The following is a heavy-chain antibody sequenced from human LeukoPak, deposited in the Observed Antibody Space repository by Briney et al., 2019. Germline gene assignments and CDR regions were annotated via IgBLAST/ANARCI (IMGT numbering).Heavy chain of an antibody. CDR2: IYYSGST. CDR3: ARSVYGSFDP. V-gene: IGHV4-39*07. J-gene: IGHJ5*02. Sequence: SGTLSLTCTVSGGSISSSSYYWGWIRQPPGKGLEWIGSIYYSGSTYYNPSLKSRVTISVDTSKNQFSLKLSSVTAADTAVYYCARSVYGSFDPWGQGTLVTVSS. CDR1: GGSISSSSYY. D-gene: IGHD5/OR15-5a*01.